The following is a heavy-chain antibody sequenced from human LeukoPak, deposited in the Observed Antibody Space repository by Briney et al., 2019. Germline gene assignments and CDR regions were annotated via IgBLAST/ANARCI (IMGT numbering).Heavy chain of an antibody. D-gene: IGHD6-19*01. CDR2: IYSGGST. CDR3: ARGPRIAVAPYYFDY. J-gene: IGHJ4*02. Sequence: GGSLRLSCAASGFTFSSYSTSWVRQAPGKGLEWVSVIYSGGSTYYADSVKGRFTISRDNSKNTLYLQMNSLRAEDTAVYYCARGPRIAVAPYYFDYWGQGTLVTVSS. V-gene: IGHV3-53*01. CDR1: GFTFSSYS.